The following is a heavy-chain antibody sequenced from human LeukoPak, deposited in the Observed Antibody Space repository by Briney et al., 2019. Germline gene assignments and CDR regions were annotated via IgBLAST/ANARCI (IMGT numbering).Heavy chain of an antibody. Sequence: SGTLSLTCAVSGGSTSSSNWWSWVRQPPGKGLEWIGEIHHSGSTNYNPSLKSRVTISVDKSKNQFSLKLSSVTAADTAVYYCARDLSSVVVVAAFDYWGQGTLVTVSS. D-gene: IGHD2-15*01. CDR3: ARDLSSVVVVAAFDY. J-gene: IGHJ4*02. CDR2: IHHSGST. CDR1: GGSTSSSNW. V-gene: IGHV4-4*02.